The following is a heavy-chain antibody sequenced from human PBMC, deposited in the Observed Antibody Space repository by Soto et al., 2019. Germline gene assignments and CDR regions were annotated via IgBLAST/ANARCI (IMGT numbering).Heavy chain of an antibody. V-gene: IGHV6-1*01. CDR2: TYYRSEWYN. CDR3: ARDHYYGMDV. CDR1: GDSVSSDGAA. Sequence: SQTLSLTCAISGDSVSSDGAAWKWIRQSPTRGLEWLGRTYYRSEWYNDYAVSMKSRIVITPDTSKNQFSLQLNSVTPEDTAVYFCARDHYYGMDVWGQGTTVTVSS. J-gene: IGHJ6*02.